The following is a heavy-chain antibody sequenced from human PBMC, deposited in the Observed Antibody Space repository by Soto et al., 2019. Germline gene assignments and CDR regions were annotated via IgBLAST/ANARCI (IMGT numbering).Heavy chain of an antibody. Sequence: QVQLVESGGGVVQPGRSLRLSCAASGFTFSSYGMHWVRQAPGKGLEWVAVISYDGSNKYYADSVKGRFTISRDNSKNTLYLQMNSLRAEDTAVYYCAKDVGRVPHYGDYDGYFDYWGQGTLVTVSS. CDR2: ISYDGSNK. J-gene: IGHJ4*02. V-gene: IGHV3-30*18. CDR1: GFTFSSYG. D-gene: IGHD4-17*01. CDR3: AKDVGRVPHYGDYDGYFDY.